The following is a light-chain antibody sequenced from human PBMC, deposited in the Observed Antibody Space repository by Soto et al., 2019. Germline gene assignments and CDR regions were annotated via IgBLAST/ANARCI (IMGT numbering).Light chain of an antibody. V-gene: IGKV1-27*01. CDR2: AAS. Sequence: DIQMTQSPSSLSASVGDRVTITCRASQGISNYLAWYQQKPGKVPKLLIYAASTLQSGVPSRFSGSGSGTEFTLPISSLQHEDVATYYCRKYNSAPPFTFGPGTKVDIK. J-gene: IGKJ3*01. CDR1: QGISNY. CDR3: RKYNSAPPFT.